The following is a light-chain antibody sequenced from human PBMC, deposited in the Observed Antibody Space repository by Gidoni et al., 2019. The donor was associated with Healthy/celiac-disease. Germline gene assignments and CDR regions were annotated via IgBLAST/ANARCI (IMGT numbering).Light chain of an antibody. V-gene: IGLV1-40*01. CDR1: SSNIGAGYD. Sequence: AAGQRVTISCTGSSSNIGAGYDVHWYQQLPGTAPKLLIYGNSNRPSGVPDRFSGSKSGTSASLAITGLQAEDEADYYCQSYDSSLSGSVFGGGTKLTVL. CDR2: GNS. J-gene: IGLJ2*01. CDR3: QSYDSSLSGSV.